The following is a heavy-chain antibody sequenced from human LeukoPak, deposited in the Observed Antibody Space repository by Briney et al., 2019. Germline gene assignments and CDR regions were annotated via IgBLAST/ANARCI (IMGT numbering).Heavy chain of an antibody. CDR3: ARDGGSYDAFDI. D-gene: IGHD3-16*01. J-gene: IGHJ3*02. CDR2: IYTSGST. V-gene: IGHV4-61*02. CDR1: GGSISSGGYS. Sequence: SETLSLTCAVSGGSISSGGYSWSWIRQPAGKGLEWIGRIYTSGSTNYNPSLKSRVTISVDTSKNQFSLKLSSVTAADTAVYYCARDGGSYDAFDIWGQGTMVTVSS.